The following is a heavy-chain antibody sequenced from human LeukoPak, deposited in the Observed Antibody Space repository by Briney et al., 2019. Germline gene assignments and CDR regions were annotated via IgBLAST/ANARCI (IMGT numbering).Heavy chain of an antibody. J-gene: IGHJ4*02. V-gene: IGHV3-7*01. D-gene: IGHD3-10*01. CDR2: VRPDGREQ. CDR1: GFTFNTYW. Sequence: GGSLRLSCSASGFTFNTYWMSWVRQAPGKGLQWVANVRPDGREQRYVDSVKGRFTISRDNAKNSLYLQMNSLRAEDTAVYYCARELTYYYGSGSYYHQYYFDYWGQGTLVTVSS. CDR3: ARELTYYYGSGSYYHQYYFDY.